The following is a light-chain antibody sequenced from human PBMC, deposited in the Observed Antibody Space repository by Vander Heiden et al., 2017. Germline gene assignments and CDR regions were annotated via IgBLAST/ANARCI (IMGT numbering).Light chain of an antibody. CDR3: AAWDDSLNGHWV. CDR1: SSNIGSNT. V-gene: IGLV1-44*01. Sequence: QSVLTQPPSASGTPGQRVTISCSGSSSNIGSNTVNWYQQLPGTAPKLLIHTDTERPSGVPDRFSASKSGTSASLASSGLQSEDEADYYCAAWDDSLNGHWVFGGGTKLTVL. J-gene: IGLJ3*02. CDR2: TDT.